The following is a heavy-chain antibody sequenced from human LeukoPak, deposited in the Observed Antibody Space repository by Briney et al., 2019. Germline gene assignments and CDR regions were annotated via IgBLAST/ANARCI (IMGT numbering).Heavy chain of an antibody. Sequence: SVKVSCKMFGGTFSDCAITWLRRAPGQGLEWVGRIIPLFGTTKSAQGFQDRVTLSADKSTNTAYMGLTSLRSDDTAVYYCARGAFTPVITFGPFYFESWGQGTLITVSS. V-gene: IGHV1-69*06. CDR3: ARGAFTPVITFGPFYFES. J-gene: IGHJ4*02. D-gene: IGHD3-16*01. CDR1: GGTFSDCA. CDR2: IIPLFGTT.